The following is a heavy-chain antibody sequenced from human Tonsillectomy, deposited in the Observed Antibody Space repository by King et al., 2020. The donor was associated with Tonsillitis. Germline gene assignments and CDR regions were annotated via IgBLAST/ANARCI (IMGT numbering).Heavy chain of an antibody. Sequence: VQLVESGGGLVQPGGSLRLSCAASGFTFSNYHMNWVRQAPGKGLEWVSYISSSSSTIYYADSVKGRFTISRDNAKNALFLQMNSLRVEDTAVYYCASGRLRGQGPLVTVFS. J-gene: IGHJ4*02. V-gene: IGHV3-48*04. CDR1: GFTFSNYH. CDR2: ISSSSSTI. CDR3: ASGRL.